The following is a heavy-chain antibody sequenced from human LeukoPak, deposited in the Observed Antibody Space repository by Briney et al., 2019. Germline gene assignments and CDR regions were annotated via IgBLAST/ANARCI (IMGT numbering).Heavy chain of an antibody. CDR2: ISWNSGSI. CDR3: AKTITTDKYSGYDWVPFDY. CDR1: GFTFDDYA. V-gene: IGHV3-9*01. Sequence: QPGGSLRLSCTASGFTFDDYAMHWVRQAPGKGLEWVSGISWNSGSIGYADSVKGRFTISRDNAKNSLYLQMNSLRAEDTALYYCAKTITTDKYSGYDWVPFDYWGQGTLVTVSS. J-gene: IGHJ4*02. D-gene: IGHD5-12*01.